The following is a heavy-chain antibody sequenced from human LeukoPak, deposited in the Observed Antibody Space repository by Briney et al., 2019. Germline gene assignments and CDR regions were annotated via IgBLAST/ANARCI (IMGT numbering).Heavy chain of an antibody. CDR3: ASPIRSYCSGGSCYSEDY. CDR1: GSSIRSDYY. D-gene: IGHD2-15*01. J-gene: IGHJ4*02. Sequence: PSETLSLTCAVSGSSIRSDYYWGWFRQPPGKGLEWIGSIYYSGSTYYNPSLKSRVTISVDTSKNQFSLKLSSVTAADTAVYYCASPIRSYCSGGSCYSEDYWGQGTLVTVSS. CDR2: IYYSGST. V-gene: IGHV4-38-2*01.